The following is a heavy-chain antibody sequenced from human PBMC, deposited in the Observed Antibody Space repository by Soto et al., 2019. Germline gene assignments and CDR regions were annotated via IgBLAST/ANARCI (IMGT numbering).Heavy chain of an antibody. D-gene: IGHD5-12*01. CDR3: ATDRLGGYDLSTIAFDI. CDR1: GYTLTELS. J-gene: IGHJ3*02. Sequence: ASVKVSCKVSGYTLTELSMHWVRQAPGKGLEWKGGFDPEDGETIYAQKFQGRVTMTEDTSTDTAYMELSSLRSEDTAVYYCATDRLGGYDLSTIAFDIWGQGTMVTVSS. V-gene: IGHV1-24*01. CDR2: FDPEDGET.